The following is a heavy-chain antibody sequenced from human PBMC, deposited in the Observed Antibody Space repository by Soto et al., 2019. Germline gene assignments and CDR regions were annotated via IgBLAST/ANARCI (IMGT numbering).Heavy chain of an antibody. D-gene: IGHD3-22*01. CDR3: ARETLHDSSGYFFY. CDR2: IYYSGST. J-gene: IGHJ4*02. V-gene: IGHV4-31*01. Sequence: QVQLQESGPGLVKPSQTLSLTCTVSGGSISSGGYYWSWIRQHPGKGLEWIGYIYYSGSTYYNPSLESPVTRSVDTSKNEFSLKLSSVTAADTAVYYCARETLHDSSGYFFYWGQGTLVTVSS. CDR1: GGSISSGGYY.